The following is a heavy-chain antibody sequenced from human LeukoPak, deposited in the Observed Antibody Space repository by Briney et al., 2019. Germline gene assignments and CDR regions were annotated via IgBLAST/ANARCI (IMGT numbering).Heavy chain of an antibody. CDR1: GGTFSSYA. Sequence: GASVKVSCKPSGGTFSSYAISWVRQAPGQGLEWMGGIIPIFGTANYAQKFQGRVTITTAESTRTAYMELSSLTSEDTAVYYCARAGYTSGWYTDYWGQGTLVTVSS. CDR2: IIPIFGTA. D-gene: IGHD6-19*01. V-gene: IGHV1-69*05. J-gene: IGHJ4*02. CDR3: ARAGYTSGWYTDY.